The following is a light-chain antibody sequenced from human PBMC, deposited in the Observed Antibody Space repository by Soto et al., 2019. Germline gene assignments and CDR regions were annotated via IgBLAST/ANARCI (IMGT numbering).Light chain of an antibody. CDR3: QQLNSYPLT. Sequence: IQLTQSPSFLSASVGDRVTITCRASQGISSYLAWYQQKPGKAPKLLIYAASTLQSGVPSRFSGSGSGTTFTHTISSLQPEDFATYYCQQLNSYPLTFGGGTKV. CDR1: QGISSY. J-gene: IGKJ4*01. V-gene: IGKV1-9*01. CDR2: AAS.